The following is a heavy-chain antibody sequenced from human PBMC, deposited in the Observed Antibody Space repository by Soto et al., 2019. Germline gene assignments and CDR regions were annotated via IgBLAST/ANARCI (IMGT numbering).Heavy chain of an antibody. CDR1: GGAISIYY. J-gene: IGHJ6*02. Sequence: PSETLSLTCTVSGGAISIYYWSLIRQPAGKGLEWIGRIYSSGSTKYNPSLKSGVTMSVDTCKNRFSLKLSSVTAADKAAYYCARDGGAPEDYAIDVWGQGTTVTVSS. D-gene: IGHD3-16*01. CDR3: ARDGGAPEDYAIDV. V-gene: IGHV4-4*07. CDR2: IYSSGST.